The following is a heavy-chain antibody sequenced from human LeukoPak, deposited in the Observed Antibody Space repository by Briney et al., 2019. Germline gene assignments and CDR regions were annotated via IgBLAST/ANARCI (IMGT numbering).Heavy chain of an antibody. CDR1: GGSISGSSYY. J-gene: IGHJ4*02. CDR2: IYYSGST. CDR3: ARYTSSWYRYYFDY. Sequence: SETLSLTCTVSGGSISGSSYYWGWIRQPPGKGLEWIGSIYYSGSTYYNPSLKSRVTISVDTSKSQFSLKLSSVTAADTAVYYCARYTSSWYRYYFDYWGQGTLVTVSS. V-gene: IGHV4-39*01. D-gene: IGHD6-13*01.